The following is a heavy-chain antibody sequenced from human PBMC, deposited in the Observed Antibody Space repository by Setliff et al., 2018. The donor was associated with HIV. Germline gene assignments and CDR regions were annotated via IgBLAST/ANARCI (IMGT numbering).Heavy chain of an antibody. CDR1: GGSINNYC. D-gene: IGHD2-15*01. CDR3: AREVGTRYMDV. CDR2: FCYTGSS. J-gene: IGHJ6*03. V-gene: IGHV4-59*01. Sequence: SETLSLTCTVSGGSINNYCCSWIRQPPGKGLEWIGYFCYTGSSNYNRALKSRVTMSLDRSKSQFSLELNSVTAADTALYYCAREVGTRYMDVWGKGTTVTVSS.